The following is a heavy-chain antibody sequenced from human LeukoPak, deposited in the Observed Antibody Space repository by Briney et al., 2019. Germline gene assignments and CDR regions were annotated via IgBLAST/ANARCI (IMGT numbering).Heavy chain of an antibody. CDR2: VKHDGSGA. CDR3: ARDSETSYWG. D-gene: IGHD7-27*01. J-gene: IGHJ4*02. Sequence: GGSLRLSCAPSGFPFGSYWMHWVRHAPGKGLLWVSRVKHDGSGASYADSVKGRFTISRDNARNTLYLEMNRLRGEDTAVYYCARDSETSYWGWGQGTLVTVSS. CDR1: GFPFGSYW. V-gene: IGHV3-74*01.